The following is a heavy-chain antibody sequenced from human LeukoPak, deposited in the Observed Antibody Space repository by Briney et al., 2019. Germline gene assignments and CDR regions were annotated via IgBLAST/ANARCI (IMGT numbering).Heavy chain of an antibody. D-gene: IGHD2-15*01. J-gene: IGHJ6*03. CDR3: ARTTEGYCRGRSCYSYYYYMDV. CDR1: GGSISSYY. Sequence: PSETLSLTCTISGGSISSYYWSWIRQPPGKGLEWIGYIYYSGSTNYNPSLRSRVTISVDTSKNQFSLKLSSVTAADTAVYYCARTTEGYCRGRSCYSYYYYMDVWGKGTTVTVSS. V-gene: IGHV4-59*01. CDR2: IYYSGST.